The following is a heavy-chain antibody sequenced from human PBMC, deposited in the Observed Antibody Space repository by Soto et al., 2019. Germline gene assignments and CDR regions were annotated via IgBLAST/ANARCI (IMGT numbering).Heavy chain of an antibody. Sequence: SETLSLTCTVSGGSISSGGYYWSWIRQHPGKGLEWIGYIYYSGSTYYNPSLKSRVTISVDTSKNQFSLKLSSVTAADTAVYYCARDGVGESGRSFDYWGQGTLVTVSS. J-gene: IGHJ4*02. CDR3: ARDGVGESGRSFDY. D-gene: IGHD3-10*01. V-gene: IGHV4-31*03. CDR2: IYYSGST. CDR1: GGSISSGGYY.